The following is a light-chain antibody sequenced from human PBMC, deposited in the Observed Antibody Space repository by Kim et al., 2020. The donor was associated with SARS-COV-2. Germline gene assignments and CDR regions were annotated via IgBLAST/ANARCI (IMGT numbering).Light chain of an antibody. CDR3: AAWDDSLSGPV. J-gene: IGLJ3*02. Sequence: GQRVTFSCSGSRSNMASNYVYWCQQLPGTAPKRLIYRNNQRPSGVPDRCSGSKSGTSASLAISGLRSEDEAHYYCAAWDDSLSGPVFGGGTKLTVL. CDR2: RNN. V-gene: IGLV1-47*01. CDR1: RSNMASNY.